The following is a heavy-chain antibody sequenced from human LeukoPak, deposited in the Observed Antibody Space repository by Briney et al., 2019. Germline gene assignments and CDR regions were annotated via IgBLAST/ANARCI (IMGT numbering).Heavy chain of an antibody. Sequence: GASVKVSCKASGGTFSSYAISWVRQAPGQGLEWMGGIIPIFGTANYAQKFQGRVTITADESTSTAYMELSSLRSEDTAVYYCARELRYCSSTSCYTLYYYGMDVWGQGTTVTVSS. V-gene: IGHV1-69*13. CDR3: ARELRYCSSTSCYTLYYYGMDV. CDR1: GGTFSSYA. J-gene: IGHJ6*02. D-gene: IGHD2-2*02. CDR2: IIPIFGTA.